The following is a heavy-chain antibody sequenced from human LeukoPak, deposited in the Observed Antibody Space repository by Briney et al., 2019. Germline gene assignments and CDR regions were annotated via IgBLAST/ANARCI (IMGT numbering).Heavy chain of an antibody. J-gene: IGHJ4*02. Sequence: PSETLSLTCTVPGAPISSSSYSWGWFRQPPGKGLERIVRVYYSGTTYFTPSLKRRVTISVDTSKDQFSLKLSSVTAADTAVYYCARHLRTGLPYYFDYWGQGTLVTVSS. CDR2: VYYSGTT. CDR1: GAPISSSSYS. V-gene: IGHV4-39*01. D-gene: IGHD2-15*01. CDR3: ARHLRTGLPYYFDY.